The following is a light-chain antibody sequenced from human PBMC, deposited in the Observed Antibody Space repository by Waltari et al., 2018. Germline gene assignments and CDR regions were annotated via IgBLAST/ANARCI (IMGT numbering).Light chain of an antibody. V-gene: IGLV2-8*01. Sequence: QSTLTQPPSASGSLGQSVTMSCTGTSNDVGYYNYVSWFQQSPGQAPKLLISQVSNGPAGVPIRFAGLKSGNTAFLTVSGLQADDEADYYCASHAGGNNLDVFGGGTNLTVL. J-gene: IGLJ2*01. CDR2: QVS. CDR3: ASHAGGNNLDV. CDR1: SNDVGYYNY.